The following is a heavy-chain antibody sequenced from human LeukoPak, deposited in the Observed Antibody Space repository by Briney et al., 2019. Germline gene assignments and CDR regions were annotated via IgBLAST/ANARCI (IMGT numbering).Heavy chain of an antibody. D-gene: IGHD3-22*01. CDR2: IIPIFGTA. CDR3: ARDRRYYDSSGYYYFDY. Sequence: ASVKVSCKASGGTFSSYAISWVLQAPGQGLEWMGRIIPIFGTANYAQKFQGRVTITTDESTSTAYMELSSLRSEDTAVYYCARDRRYYDSSGYYYFDYWGQGTLVTVSS. J-gene: IGHJ4*02. V-gene: IGHV1-69*05. CDR1: GGTFSSYA.